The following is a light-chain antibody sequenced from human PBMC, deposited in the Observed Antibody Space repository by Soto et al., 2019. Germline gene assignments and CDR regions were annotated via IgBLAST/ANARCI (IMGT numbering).Light chain of an antibody. CDR2: KDS. CDR1: ALAKQI. J-gene: IGLJ2*01. CDR3: QSADSSGSYRV. V-gene: IGLV3-25*03. Sequence: SYELTQPPSVSVSPGQTARNICSGDALAKQIAYWYQQKPGQAPVLVIYKDSERPSGIPERFSGSNSGTTVTLTISGVQAEDEADYYCQSADSSGSYRVFGGGTKLTVL.